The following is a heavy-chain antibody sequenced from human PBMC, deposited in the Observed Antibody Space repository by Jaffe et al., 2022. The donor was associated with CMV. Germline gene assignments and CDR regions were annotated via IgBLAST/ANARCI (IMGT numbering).Heavy chain of an antibody. CDR2: INHSGST. CDR3: ARFRQLLRFAFDI. V-gene: IGHV4-34*01. J-gene: IGHJ3*02. Sequence: QVQLQQWGAGLLKPSETLSLTCAVYGGSFSGYYWSWIRQPPGKGLEWIGEINHSGSTNYNPSLKSRVTISVDTSKNQFSLKLSSVTAADTAVYYCARFRQLLRFAFDIWGQGTMVTVSS. D-gene: IGHD6-6*01. CDR1: GGSFSGYY.